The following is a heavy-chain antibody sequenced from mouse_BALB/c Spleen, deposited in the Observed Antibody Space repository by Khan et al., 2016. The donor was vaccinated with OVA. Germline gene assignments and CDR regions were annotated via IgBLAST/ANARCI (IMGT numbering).Heavy chain of an antibody. CDR2: IYPGTDNS. V-gene: IGHV1-76*01. CDR3: AREEALYHFDH. D-gene: IGHD3-2*02. CDR1: GYIFTSYW. Sequence: QVQLKQSGAELVRPGASVKLSCKTSGYIFTSYWIHWVKQRSGQGLEWIARIYPGTDNSYYNEKFKDKATLTADKSSSTAYMQLSSLKSEDSDVCFCAREEALYHFDHWGQGTTLTVSS. J-gene: IGHJ2*01.